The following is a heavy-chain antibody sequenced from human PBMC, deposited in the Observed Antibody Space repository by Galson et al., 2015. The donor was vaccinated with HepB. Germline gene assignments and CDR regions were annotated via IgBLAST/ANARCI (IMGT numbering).Heavy chain of an antibody. D-gene: IGHD3-3*01. Sequence: SLRLSCAASGFTFSDYYMSWIRQAPGKGLEWVSYISSSSSYTNYADSVKGRFTISRDSAKNSLYLQMNSLRAEDTAVYYCARERGREDYDFWSGHYQHSRDAFDIWGQGTMVTVSS. CDR3: ARERGREDYDFWSGHYQHSRDAFDI. J-gene: IGHJ3*02. CDR2: ISSSSSYT. V-gene: IGHV3-11*06. CDR1: GFTFSDYY.